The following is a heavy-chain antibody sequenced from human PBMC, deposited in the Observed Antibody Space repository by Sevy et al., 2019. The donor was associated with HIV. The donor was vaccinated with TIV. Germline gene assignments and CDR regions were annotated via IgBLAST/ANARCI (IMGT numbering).Heavy chain of an antibody. CDR1: GFTFSSYS. V-gene: IGHV3-21*06. Sequence: GGSLRLSCAASGFTFSSYSMNWVRQAPGKGLEWVSSISGISNYIYYADSVKGRFTISRDNAKSSLYLQMNSLRAKDTAVYYCARTGCSITSCLTADAFDIWGQGTLVTVSS. CDR3: ARTGCSITSCLTADAFDI. J-gene: IGHJ3*02. D-gene: IGHD2-2*01. CDR2: ISGISNYI.